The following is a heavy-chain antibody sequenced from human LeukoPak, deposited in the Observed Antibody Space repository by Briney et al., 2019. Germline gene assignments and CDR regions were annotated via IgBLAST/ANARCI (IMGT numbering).Heavy chain of an antibody. Sequence: GGSLTLACAPSAFTFSSYETSWVRQAPGKGLEWGSYISSSGSTIYYADSVKGRFTISRDNAKNSLYLQMNSLRAEDTAVYYCAERGITMIGGVWGKGTTVTISS. CDR1: AFTFSSYE. D-gene: IGHD3-10*02. J-gene: IGHJ6*04. CDR2: ISSSGSTI. V-gene: IGHV3-48*03. CDR3: AERGITMIGGV.